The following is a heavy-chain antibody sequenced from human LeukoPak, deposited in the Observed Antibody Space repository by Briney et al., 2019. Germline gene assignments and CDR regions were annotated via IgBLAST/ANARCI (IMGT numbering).Heavy chain of an antibody. CDR3: AKERENYDILTGYLD. CDR1: GFTFSNYA. V-gene: IGHV3-23*01. CDR2: ISGSGGST. D-gene: IGHD3-9*01. J-gene: IGHJ4*02. Sequence: GASLRLSCAASGFTFSNYAMSWVRQAPGKGLERVSPISGSGGSTYYADSVKGRFTISRDNSKNTLYLQMNSLRAEDTAVYYCAKERENYDILTGYLDWGQGTLVTVSS.